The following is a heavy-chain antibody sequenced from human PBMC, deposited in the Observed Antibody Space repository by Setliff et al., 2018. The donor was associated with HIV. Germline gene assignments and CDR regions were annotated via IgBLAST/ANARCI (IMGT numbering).Heavy chain of an antibody. D-gene: IGHD3-3*01. CDR3: AREREAWSAYDS. J-gene: IGHJ5*02. CDR1: GGSISSYY. CDR2: IYTSGNSRYT. Sequence: PSETLSLTCTVSGGSISSYYWSWIRQPAGKGLEWIGHIYTSGNSRYTNYNSSLESRVAISLDTSSNQFSLKLSSVTAADTAVYHCAREREAWSAYDSWGQGTLVTVSS. V-gene: IGHV4-4*07.